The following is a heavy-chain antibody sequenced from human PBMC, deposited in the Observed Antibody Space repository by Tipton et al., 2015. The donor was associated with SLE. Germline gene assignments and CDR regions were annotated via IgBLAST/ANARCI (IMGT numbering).Heavy chain of an antibody. CDR3: ASGGAVDY. V-gene: IGHV3-9*01. CDR1: GFTFDDYA. D-gene: IGHD6-25*01. CDR2: ISWNSGSI. J-gene: IGHJ4*02. Sequence: SLRLSCAASGFTFDDYAMHWVRQAPGKGLEWVSGISWNSGSIGYADSVKGRFTISRDNAKNSLYLQMNSLRAEDTAVYYCASGGAVDYWGQGTLVTVSS.